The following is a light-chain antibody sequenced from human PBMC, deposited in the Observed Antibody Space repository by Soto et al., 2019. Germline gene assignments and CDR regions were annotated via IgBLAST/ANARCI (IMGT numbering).Light chain of an antibody. CDR1: QGINDY. J-gene: IGKJ4*01. V-gene: IGKV1-16*02. CDR2: AAS. Sequence: DIQMTQSPSSMSAAVGCTVTLTCRASQGINDYLAWFQQKPGKAPKSLIYAASSVQSGVPSKFSGSGYGTHFTLTIARLEPEDVATYYCQQYKSYPFTCGGGTKVEIE. CDR3: QQYKSYPFT.